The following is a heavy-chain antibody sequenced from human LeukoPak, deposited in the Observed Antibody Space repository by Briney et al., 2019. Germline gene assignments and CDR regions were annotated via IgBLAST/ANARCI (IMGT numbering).Heavy chain of an antibody. V-gene: IGHV4-61*02. CDR2: IFASGST. CDR3: ARASYSYDINGWVPFDY. Sequence: SQTLSLTCTVSGASISSGSYYWNWIRQPAGKGLEWIGRIFASGSTNYNPSLKSRVTISLDTSKNQFSLRLSSVTAADTAVYYCARASYSYDINGWVPFDYWGQGTLVTVSS. D-gene: IGHD3-22*01. J-gene: IGHJ4*02. CDR1: GASISSGSYY.